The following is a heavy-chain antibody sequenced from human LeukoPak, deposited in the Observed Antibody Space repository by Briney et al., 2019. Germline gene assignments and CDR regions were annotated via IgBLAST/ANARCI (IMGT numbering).Heavy chain of an antibody. V-gene: IGHV4-39*01. CDR3: ARQAPGYTYGYVY. CDR1: GGSISSSNYY. J-gene: IGHJ4*02. CDR2: IYYSGGT. D-gene: IGHD5-18*01. Sequence: PSETLSLTCTVSGGSISSSNYYWGWIRQPPGKGLEWIGSIYYSGGTYYNPSLKSRVTISVDTSENQFSLKLSSVTAADTAVHYCARQAPGYTYGYVYWGQGTLVTVSS.